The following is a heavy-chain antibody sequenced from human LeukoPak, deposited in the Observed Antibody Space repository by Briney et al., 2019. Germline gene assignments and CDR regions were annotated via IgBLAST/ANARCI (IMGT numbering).Heavy chain of an antibody. CDR1: GFTFSTYS. CDR3: TRSPSLGGSYWGFDY. J-gene: IGHJ4*02. D-gene: IGHD1-26*01. V-gene: IGHV3-74*01. CDR2: LSPDGSSS. Sequence: GGSLRLSCAASGFTFSTYSMNWVRQAPGKGLVWVSRLSPDGSSSIYADSVKGRFTVSRDNAKNTVYLQMNSLRADDTAVYYCTRSPSLGGSYWGFDYWGQGALVTVSS.